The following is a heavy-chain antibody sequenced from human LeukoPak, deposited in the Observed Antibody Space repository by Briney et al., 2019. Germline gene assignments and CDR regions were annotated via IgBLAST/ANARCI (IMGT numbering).Heavy chain of an antibody. Sequence: GGSLRLSCAASGFTFSNYAMHWVRQAPGKGLEWVSGISWHSGNMAYADSVKGRFIISRDNAKSSLYLHMNSLRVEDTALYYCAKDLGGLAQNPDYWGQGTLVTVSS. CDR2: ISWHSGNM. J-gene: IGHJ4*02. CDR3: AKDLGGLAQNPDY. CDR1: GFTFSNYA. V-gene: IGHV3-9*01. D-gene: IGHD3-10*01.